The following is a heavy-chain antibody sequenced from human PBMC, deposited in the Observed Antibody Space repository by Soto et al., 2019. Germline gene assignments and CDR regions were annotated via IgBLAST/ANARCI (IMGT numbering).Heavy chain of an antibody. V-gene: IGHV3-30*18. Sequence: QVQLVQSGGGVIRPGRSLRLSCAASGITFTTYGMHWVRQTPGKGLEWVAVVSYDGSHKYYADSVKGRFTISRDDSKNTLYLQMNSLRVEDTAVYYCAKEMYPRTVLDSSSPWGNYWGQGTLVTVSS. J-gene: IGHJ4*02. CDR1: GITFTTYG. D-gene: IGHD6-6*01. CDR2: VSYDGSHK. CDR3: AKEMYPRTVLDSSSPWGNY.